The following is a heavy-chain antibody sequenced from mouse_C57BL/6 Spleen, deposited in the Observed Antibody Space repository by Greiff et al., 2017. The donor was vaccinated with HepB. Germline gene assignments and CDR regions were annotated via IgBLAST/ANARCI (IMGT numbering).Heavy chain of an antibody. D-gene: IGHD2-3*01. Sequence: VQLQQSDAEFVKPGASVKISCKVSGYTFTDYTIHWMKQRPEQGLEWIGYIYPRDGSTKYNEKFKGKATLTADKSSSTAYMPLNSLTSEDSTVYFGARAGYYEGDFDYWGQGTTLTVSS. CDR2: IYPRDGST. V-gene: IGHV1-78*01. CDR3: ARAGYYEGDFDY. J-gene: IGHJ2*01. CDR1: GYTFTDYT.